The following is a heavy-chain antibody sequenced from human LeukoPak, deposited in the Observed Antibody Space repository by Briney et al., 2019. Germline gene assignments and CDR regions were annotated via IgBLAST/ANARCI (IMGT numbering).Heavy chain of an antibody. Sequence: SETLSLTCTVSGGSISSSSYCWGWIRQPPGKGLEWIGSIYYSGSTYYHPSLKSRATISVDTSKNHSSLKLSSVTGAGTAVYYCARSRGFLERLSTDYWGQGTLGTVSS. V-gene: IGHV4-39*02. D-gene: IGHD3-3*01. CDR3: ARSRGFLERLSTDY. J-gene: IGHJ4*02. CDR1: GGSISSSSYC. CDR2: IYYSGST.